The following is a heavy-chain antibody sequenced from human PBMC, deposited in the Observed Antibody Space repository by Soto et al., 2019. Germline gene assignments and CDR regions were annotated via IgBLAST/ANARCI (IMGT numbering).Heavy chain of an antibody. CDR3: ARALAGASGGDYCDY. D-gene: IGHD3-10*01. V-gene: IGHV3-72*01. CDR1: GFTLSDHY. J-gene: IGHJ4*02. CDR2: IRTKARSYTK. Sequence: EVQLVESGGGLVQPGGSLRLSCVVSGFTLSDHYMDWVRQAPGKGLEWVGRIRTKARSYTKDYAASVMGRFTISRDDSKNSVFLQMNGLRTDDTAVYYCARALAGASGGDYCDYWGQGTLVTVSS.